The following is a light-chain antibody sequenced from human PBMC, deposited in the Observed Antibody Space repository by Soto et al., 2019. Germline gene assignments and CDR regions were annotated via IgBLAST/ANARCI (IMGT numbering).Light chain of an antibody. CDR3: QQFNNWPPYT. CDR1: QSVTSN. J-gene: IGKJ2*01. CDR2: GAS. Sequence: EIVMTQSPATLSMSPGERATLSCRASQSVTSNFAWYQHKPGQAPRLLIYGASTRATGIPASFSRSGFGTDFTLTINSLQSEDSAVYYFQQFNNWPPYTFGQRTKLEMK. V-gene: IGKV3-15*01.